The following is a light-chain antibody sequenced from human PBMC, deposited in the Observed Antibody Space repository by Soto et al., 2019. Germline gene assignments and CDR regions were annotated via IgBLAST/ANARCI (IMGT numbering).Light chain of an antibody. J-gene: IGKJ1*01. V-gene: IGKV3-20*01. CDR3: QQHDTSPWT. Sequence: EIVLTQSPGTLSLSPGARATLSCRASQSISSSYLAIAWYQQKPGQPPRLLLYGASSRATGIPDRFSGSGSATYFTLTISRLEPEDFAVYYCQQHDTSPWTFGQGTRVEIK. CDR2: GAS. CDR1: QSISSSY.